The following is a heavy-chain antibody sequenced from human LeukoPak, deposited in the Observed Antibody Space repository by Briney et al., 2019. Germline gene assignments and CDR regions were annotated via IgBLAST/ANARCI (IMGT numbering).Heavy chain of an antibody. CDR3: ARVIVGPLPDY. J-gene: IGHJ4*02. D-gene: IGHD3-22*01. Sequence: SETLSPTCTVSSGSISSSSYYWGWIRQPPGKGLEWIGSIYYSGSTYYNPSLKSRVTISVDTSKNQFSLKLSSVTAADTAVYYCARVIVGPLPDYWGQGTLVTVSS. CDR2: IYYSGST. CDR1: SGSISSSSYY. V-gene: IGHV4-39*01.